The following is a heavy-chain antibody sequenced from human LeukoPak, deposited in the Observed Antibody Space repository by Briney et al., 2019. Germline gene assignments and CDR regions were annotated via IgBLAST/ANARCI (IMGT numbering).Heavy chain of an antibody. Sequence: SETLSLTCLVSGGSIRSYYWSWIRQPPGKGLEWIGYIYYSGSTNYNPSLKSRVTISVDTSKNQFSLKLSSVTAADTAVYYCARWMARPGYYYYGMDGWGQGTTVTVSS. CDR3: ARWMARPGYYYYGMDG. CDR1: GGSIRSYY. J-gene: IGHJ6*02. V-gene: IGHV4-59*01. CDR2: IYYSGST. D-gene: IGHD6-6*01.